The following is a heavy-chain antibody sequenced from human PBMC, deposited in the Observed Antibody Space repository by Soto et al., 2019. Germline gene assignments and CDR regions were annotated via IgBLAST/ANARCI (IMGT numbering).Heavy chain of an antibody. CDR2: IYHTGST. CDR1: GGSISSSNW. CDR3: AIRHDSTSYINY. J-gene: IGHJ4*02. D-gene: IGHD3-22*01. V-gene: IGHV4-4*02. Sequence: SETLSLTCAVSGGSISSSNWWSWVRQPPGKGLEWIGEIYHTGSTTYNPSLNSRVTISVDKSKKQFSLKLSSATAADTAVYYCAIRHDSTSYINYWGQGALVTVSS.